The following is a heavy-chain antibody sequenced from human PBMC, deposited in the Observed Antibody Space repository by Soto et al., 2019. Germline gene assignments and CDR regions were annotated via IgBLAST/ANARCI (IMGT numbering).Heavy chain of an antibody. CDR3: ARATTYRSGWYPYSTQGQGMGV. V-gene: IGHV1-8*01. Sequence: ASVKVSCKASGYTFTSYDINWVRQATGQGLEWMGWMNPNSGNTGYAQKFQGRVTMTRNTSISTAYMELSSLRSEDTAVYYCARATTYRSGWYPYSTQGQGMGVWGQGTTVTGSS. J-gene: IGHJ6*02. D-gene: IGHD6-19*01. CDR1: GYTFTSYD. CDR2: MNPNSGNT.